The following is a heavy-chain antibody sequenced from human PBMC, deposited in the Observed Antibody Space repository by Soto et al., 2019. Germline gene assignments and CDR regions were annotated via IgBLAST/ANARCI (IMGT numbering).Heavy chain of an antibody. D-gene: IGHD2-15*01. Sequence: EVQLVESGGGLVQPGRSLRLSCAASGLTFDDYAMHWVRQVPGKGLEWVSGIGWNSATIRYVDSVKGRFTISRDNAKNSLYLRMDSLRPEDTALYFCAKDTATSLGRWYFDLWGRGTLVTVSS. CDR2: IGWNSATI. J-gene: IGHJ2*01. CDR1: GLTFDDYA. CDR3: AKDTATSLGRWYFDL. V-gene: IGHV3-9*01.